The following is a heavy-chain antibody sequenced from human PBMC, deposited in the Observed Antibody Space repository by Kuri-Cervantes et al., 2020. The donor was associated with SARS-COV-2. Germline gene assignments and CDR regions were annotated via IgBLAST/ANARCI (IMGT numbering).Heavy chain of an antibody. CDR3: ARAPIYCSSTSCYGAYGMDV. D-gene: IGHD2-2*01. Sequence: GESLKISCAASAFTFSSYAMHWVRQAPGKGLEWVANIKQDGSEKYYVDSVKGRFTISRDNAKNSLYLQMNSLRAEDTAVYYCARAPIYCSSTSCYGAYGMDVWGQGTTVTVSS. CDR1: AFTFSSYA. J-gene: IGHJ6*02. V-gene: IGHV3-7*05. CDR2: IKQDGSEK.